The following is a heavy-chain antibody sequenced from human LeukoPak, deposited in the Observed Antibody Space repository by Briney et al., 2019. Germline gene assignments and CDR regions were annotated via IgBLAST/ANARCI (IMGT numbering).Heavy chain of an antibody. CDR2: TYYRSKWSY. CDR1: GDSVSSNSAA. J-gene: IGHJ4*02. V-gene: IGHV6-1*01. D-gene: IGHD1-1*01. Sequence: SQTLSLTCAISGDSVSSNSAAWNWLRQSPSRGLEWLGRTYYRSKWSYNYAVSVKSRVTISPDTSKNQFSLQLNSVTLEDTAVYYCARDGTGDGDFDYWGQGTLVTVSS. CDR3: ARDGTGDGDFDY.